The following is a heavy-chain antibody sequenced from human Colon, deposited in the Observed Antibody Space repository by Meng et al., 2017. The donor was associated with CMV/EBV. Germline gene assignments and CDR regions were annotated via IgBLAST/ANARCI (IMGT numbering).Heavy chain of an antibody. CDR2: ISNDRNSI. D-gene: IGHD1-26*01. V-gene: IGHV3-21*01. CDR3: AKDHRGGSYDNDAFDI. J-gene: IGHJ3*02. Sequence: GGSLRLSCAASGFIFSGYTLNWVRQAPGKGLEWVSSISNDRNSIHYADSVKGRFTISRDNAKSSLYLQMDGLRAEDTAVYYCAKDHRGGSYDNDAFDIWGQGTVGTVSS. CDR1: GFIFSGYT.